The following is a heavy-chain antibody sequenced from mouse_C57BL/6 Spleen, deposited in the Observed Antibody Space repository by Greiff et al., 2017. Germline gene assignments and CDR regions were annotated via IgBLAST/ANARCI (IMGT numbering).Heavy chain of an antibody. Sequence: QVQLKESGPGLVAPSQSLSITCTVSGFSLTSYAISWVRQPPGKGLEWLGVIWTGGGTNYNSALKSRLSISKDNSKSQVFLKMNSLQTDDTARYYCARNSDQTVVAHPYYYAMDYWGQGTSVTVSS. V-gene: IGHV2-9-1*01. J-gene: IGHJ4*01. CDR1: GFSLTSYA. D-gene: IGHD1-1*01. CDR2: IWTGGGT. CDR3: ARNSDQTVVAHPYYYAMDY.